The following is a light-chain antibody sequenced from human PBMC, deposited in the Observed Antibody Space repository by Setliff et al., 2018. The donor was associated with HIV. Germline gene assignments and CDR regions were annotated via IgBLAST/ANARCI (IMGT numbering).Light chain of an antibody. J-gene: IGLJ1*01. CDR3: AAWDDSLNGLNYV. Sequence: QSVLSQPPPASGTPGQRVTISCSGSSSNLGSNTVNWYQQLPGTAPKLLIYRNNQRPSGVPDRFSGSKSGTSASLAISGLQAEDEADYYCAAWDDSLNGLNYVFATGTKAPS. CDR1: SSNLGSNT. CDR2: RNN. V-gene: IGLV1-44*01.